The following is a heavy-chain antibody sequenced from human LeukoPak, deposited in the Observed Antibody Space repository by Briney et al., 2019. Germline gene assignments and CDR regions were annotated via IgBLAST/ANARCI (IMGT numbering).Heavy chain of an antibody. Sequence: GGSLRLSCAASGFTFSSYWMSWVRQAPGKGLEWVANIKQDGSEKYYVDSVKGRFTISRDNAKNSLYLQMNSLRAEDTAVYYCVGAVYYDSSGYSDYWGQGTLVTVSS. CDR1: GFTFSSYW. CDR2: IKQDGSEK. CDR3: VGAVYYDSSGYSDY. J-gene: IGHJ4*02. D-gene: IGHD3-22*01. V-gene: IGHV3-7*01.